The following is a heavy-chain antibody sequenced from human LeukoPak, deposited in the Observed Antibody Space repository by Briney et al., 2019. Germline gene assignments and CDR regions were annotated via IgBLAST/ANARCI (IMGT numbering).Heavy chain of an antibody. D-gene: IGHD2-2*01. CDR3: ARVNLEYCSSTSWSGCDYMDV. CDR1: GGSTSSYY. CDR2: IYYSGST. J-gene: IGHJ6*03. Sequence: KPSETLSLTCTVSGGSTSSYYWSWIRQPPGKGLEWIGYIYYSGSTNYNPSLKSRVTISVDTSKNQFPLKLSSVTAADTAVYYCARVNLEYCSSTSWSGCDYMDVWGKGTTVTVSS. V-gene: IGHV4-59*01.